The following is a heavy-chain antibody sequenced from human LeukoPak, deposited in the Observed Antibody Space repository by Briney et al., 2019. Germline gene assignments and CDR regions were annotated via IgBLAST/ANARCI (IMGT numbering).Heavy chain of an antibody. CDR1: GGSISSYY. V-gene: IGHV4-39*01. J-gene: IGHJ6*02. CDR2: IYSSGNT. Sequence: SETLSLTCTVSGGSISSYYWGWIRQPPGRDLEWIGSIYSSGNTYYNPSLESRVTISVDTSKNQLSLKLTSATAADTSVYYCARHSEGFGMDVWGQGTTVTVSS. CDR3: ARHSEGFGMDV.